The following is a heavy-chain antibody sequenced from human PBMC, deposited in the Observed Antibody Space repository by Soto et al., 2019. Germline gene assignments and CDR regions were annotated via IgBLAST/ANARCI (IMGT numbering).Heavy chain of an antibody. CDR1: GGFVNSDTHS. CDR2: IYSGGST. V-gene: IGHV4-61*01. D-gene: IGHD2-2*01. Sequence: QVQLQESGPGLVKPSETLSLTCTVSGGFVNSDTHSWSWIRQTPGKRLEWIGFIYSGGSTKNPSLRSRVTISVDTSKNQFSLKLRSVIVADTAVYHCARFVRSCSATTCSPRADVWGQVITVTVSS. CDR3: ARFVRSCSATTCSPRADV. J-gene: IGHJ6*02.